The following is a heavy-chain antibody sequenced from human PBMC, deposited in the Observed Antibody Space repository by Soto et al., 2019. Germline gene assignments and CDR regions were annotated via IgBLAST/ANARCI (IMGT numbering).Heavy chain of an antibody. Sequence: GGSLRLSCAASGFTFSSYGMYWVRQAPGKGLEWVAFISFDGSSKYNADSVKGRFTISRDNSKNTLFLQMNSLRADDTAVYYCAKDLLEMVRGVVPHYMDVWGKGTTVTVSS. J-gene: IGHJ6*03. CDR2: ISFDGSSK. CDR1: GFTFSSYG. D-gene: IGHD3-10*01. V-gene: IGHV3-30*18. CDR3: AKDLLEMVRGVVPHYMDV.